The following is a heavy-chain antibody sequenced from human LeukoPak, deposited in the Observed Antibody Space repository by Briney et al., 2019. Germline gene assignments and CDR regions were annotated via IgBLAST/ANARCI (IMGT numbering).Heavy chain of an antibody. Sequence: SEALSLTCTVSGGSISSGDYYWSWIRQPPGKGLEWIAYMCYSGSTYYNPSLKSRVTMSADTSKNQLSLKLSSVTAADTAVYYCARPYYYDSRIDPWGQGILVTVSS. D-gene: IGHD3-22*01. CDR1: GGSISSGDYY. J-gene: IGHJ5*02. CDR2: MCYSGST. V-gene: IGHV4-30-4*01. CDR3: ARPYYYDSRIDP.